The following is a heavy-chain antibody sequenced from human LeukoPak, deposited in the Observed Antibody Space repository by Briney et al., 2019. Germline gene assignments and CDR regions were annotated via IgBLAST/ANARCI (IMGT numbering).Heavy chain of an antibody. CDR1: GFNVNNAW. D-gene: IGHD2-21*01. J-gene: IGHJ4*02. CDR3: YTSITDY. V-gene: IGHV3-15*07. CDR2: IRSKIDGGAT. Sequence: GGSLRLSCAASGFNVNNAWMSWVRQAPGKGLEWVGRIRSKIDGGATDYAAPVKGRFTISRDDSKNTLYLQINSLKIEDTAMYYCYTSITDYWGQETLVTVSS.